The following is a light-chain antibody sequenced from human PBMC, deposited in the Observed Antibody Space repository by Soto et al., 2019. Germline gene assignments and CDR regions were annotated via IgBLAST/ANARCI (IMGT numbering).Light chain of an antibody. CDR3: SSYAGSNNLYV. V-gene: IGLV2-8*01. CDR2: EVS. Sequence: QSALTQPPSASGSPGQSVTISCTGSSSDVGGYNFVSWYQQHPGKAPKLLIYEVSERPSGVPDRFPGSKSGNTASLTVSGLQADDEADYYCSSYAGSNNLYVFGTGTKVT. J-gene: IGLJ1*01. CDR1: SSDVGGYNF.